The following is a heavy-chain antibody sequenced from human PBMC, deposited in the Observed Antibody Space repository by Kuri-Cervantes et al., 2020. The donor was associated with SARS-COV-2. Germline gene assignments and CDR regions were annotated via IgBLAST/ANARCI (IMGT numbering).Heavy chain of an antibody. J-gene: IGHJ6*02. V-gene: IGHV3-48*01. CDR2: ISDTTTTSTTV. CDR3: ARDRGDYVSYYYGMDV. D-gene: IGHD4-17*01. Sequence: GGSLRLSCAASGFTFSSFSMNWVRQAPGKGLEWVSYISDTTTTSTTVYYADSVTGRFTISRDRAKNVLYLQMNSLRAEDTAVYYCARDRGDYVSYYYGMDVWGQGTTVTVSS. CDR1: GFTFSSFS.